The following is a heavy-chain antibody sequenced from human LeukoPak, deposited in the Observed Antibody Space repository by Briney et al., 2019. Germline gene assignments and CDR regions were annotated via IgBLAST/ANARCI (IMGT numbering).Heavy chain of an antibody. Sequence: ASVKVSCKASGGTFSSYAISWVRQAPGQGLEWMGGIIPIFGTANYAQKFQGRVTITTDESTSTAYMELSSLRSEDTAVYYCAKDRDIVVVPAAIGWFDPWGQGTLVTVSS. CDR1: GGTFSSYA. J-gene: IGHJ5*02. V-gene: IGHV1-69*05. CDR2: IIPIFGTA. D-gene: IGHD2-2*02. CDR3: AKDRDIVVVPAAIGWFDP.